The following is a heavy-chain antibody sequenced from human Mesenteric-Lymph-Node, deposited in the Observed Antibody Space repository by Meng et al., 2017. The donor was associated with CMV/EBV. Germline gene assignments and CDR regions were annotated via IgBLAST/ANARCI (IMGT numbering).Heavy chain of an antibody. D-gene: IGHD1-1*01. Sequence: SVKVSCKASGCTFSSYAIRWVRQAPGQGLEWMGGIIPIIGKANNAQKIQGRVTITTDKSTSTAYMELSSLRSEDTAVYYCESCRRGVDDDYGMDVWGQGTPVTVSS. CDR3: ESCRRGVDDDYGMDV. V-gene: IGHV1-69*10. CDR2: IIPIIGKA. CDR1: GCTFSSYA. J-gene: IGHJ6*02.